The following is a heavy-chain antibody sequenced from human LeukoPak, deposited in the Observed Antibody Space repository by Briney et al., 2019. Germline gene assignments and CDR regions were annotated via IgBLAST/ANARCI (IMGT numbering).Heavy chain of an antibody. CDR3: ARARGSDSSSNCYMDV. Sequence: ASVKVSCKASGYTFTSYYMHWVRQAPGQGLEWMGIINPSGGSTSYAQKFQGRVTMTRDTSTSTVYMELSSLRSEDTAVYYCARARGSDSSSNCYMDVWGKGTTVTVSS. D-gene: IGHD6-13*01. CDR1: GYTFTSYY. V-gene: IGHV1-46*01. CDR2: INPSGGST. J-gene: IGHJ6*03.